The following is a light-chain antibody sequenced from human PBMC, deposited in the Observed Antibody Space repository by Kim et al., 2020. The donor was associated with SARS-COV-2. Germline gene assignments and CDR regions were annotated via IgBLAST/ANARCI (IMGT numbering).Light chain of an antibody. V-gene: IGKV3-11*01. J-gene: IGKJ5*01. CDR3: QQRSNWPPIT. Sequence: EIVLTQSPATLSLSPGERATLSCRASQSVSSYLAWYQQKPGQAPRLLIYDASNRATGIPARFSGSGSGTDFTLTISSLEPEDFAVYYCQQRSNWPPITFGQGTRRGIK. CDR2: DAS. CDR1: QSVSSY.